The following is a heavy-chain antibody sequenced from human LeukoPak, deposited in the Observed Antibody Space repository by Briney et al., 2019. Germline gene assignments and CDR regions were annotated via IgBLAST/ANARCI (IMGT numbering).Heavy chain of an antibody. D-gene: IGHD5-18*01. CDR1: GFTFSSYA. CDR3: AKAKHGSGYSYGYSDY. CDR2: ISGSGGST. Sequence: GGSLRLSCAASGFTFSSYAMSWVRQAPGKGLEWVSAISGSGGSTYYADSAKGRFTISRDNSKNTLYLQMNSLRAEDTAVYYCAKAKHGSGYSYGYSDYWGQGTLVTVSS. J-gene: IGHJ4*02. V-gene: IGHV3-23*01.